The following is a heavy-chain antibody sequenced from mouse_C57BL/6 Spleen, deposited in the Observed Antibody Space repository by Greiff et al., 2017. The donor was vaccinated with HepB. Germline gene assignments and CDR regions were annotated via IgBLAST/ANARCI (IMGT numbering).Heavy chain of an antibody. CDR3: ARDNDRFAY. J-gene: IGHJ3*01. D-gene: IGHD2-12*01. CDR2: ISDGGSYT. Sequence: EVMLVESGGGLVKPGGSLKLSCAASGFTFSSYAMSWVRQTPEKRLEWVATISDGGSYTYYPDNVKGRFTISRDNAKNNLYLQMSHLKSEDTAMYYCARDNDRFAYWGQGTLVTVSA. V-gene: IGHV5-4*01. CDR1: GFTFSSYA.